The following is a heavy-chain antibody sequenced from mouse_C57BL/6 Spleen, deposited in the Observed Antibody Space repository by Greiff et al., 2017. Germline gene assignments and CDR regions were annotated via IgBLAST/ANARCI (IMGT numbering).Heavy chain of an antibody. CDR2: IDPSDSET. D-gene: IGHD2-3*01. Sequence: QVHVKQPGAELVRPGSSVKLSCKASGYTFTSYWMHWVKQRPIQGLEWIGNIDPSDSETHYNQKFKDKATLTVDKSSSTAYMQLSSLTSEDSAVYYCARLDDLDYWGQGTTLTVSS. V-gene: IGHV1-52*01. CDR3: ARLDDLDY. CDR1: GYTFTSYW. J-gene: IGHJ2*01.